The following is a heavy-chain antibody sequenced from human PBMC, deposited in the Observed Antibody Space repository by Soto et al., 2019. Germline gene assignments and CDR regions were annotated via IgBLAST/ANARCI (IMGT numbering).Heavy chain of an antibody. J-gene: IGHJ5*02. D-gene: IGHD3-22*01. V-gene: IGHV4-30-4*01. Sequence: PSETLSLTCTVSGGSISSGDYYWSWIRQPPGKCLEWIGYIYYSGSTYYNPSLKSRVTISVDTSKNQFSLKLSSVTAADTAVYYCAREQENYDSSGYYSSRFDPWGQGTLVTVSS. CDR2: IYYSGST. CDR3: AREQENYDSSGYYSSRFDP. CDR1: GGSISSGDYY.